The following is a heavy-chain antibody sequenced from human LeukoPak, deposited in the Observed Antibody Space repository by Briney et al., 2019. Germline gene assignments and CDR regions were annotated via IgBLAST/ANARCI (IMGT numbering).Heavy chain of an antibody. D-gene: IGHD3-10*01. V-gene: IGHV3-30-3*01. J-gene: IGHJ4*02. CDR1: GFTFSSYA. Sequence: PGGSLRLSCAASGFTFSSYAMHWVRQAPGKGLEWVAVISYDGSNKYYADSVKGRFTISRDNSKNTLYLQMNSLIPEDTAVYYCAKGKVRWDDFGGFDYWGQGTLVTVSS. CDR2: ISYDGSNK. CDR3: AKGKVRWDDFGGFDY.